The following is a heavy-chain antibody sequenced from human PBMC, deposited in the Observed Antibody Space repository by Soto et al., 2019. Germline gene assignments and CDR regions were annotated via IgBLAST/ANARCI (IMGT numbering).Heavy chain of an antibody. J-gene: IGHJ5*02. CDR1: GLTFSSYS. Sequence: EVQLVESGGGLVQPGGSLRLSCAASGLTFSSYSMNWVRQAPGKGLEWVSYISSSSCTIYYADSVKGRFTISRDNAKNSLYLQMNRLRDEDTAVYYCAREGGSLNWFDPWGQGTLVTVSS. D-gene: IGHD1-26*01. CDR3: AREGGSLNWFDP. V-gene: IGHV3-48*02. CDR2: ISSSSCTI.